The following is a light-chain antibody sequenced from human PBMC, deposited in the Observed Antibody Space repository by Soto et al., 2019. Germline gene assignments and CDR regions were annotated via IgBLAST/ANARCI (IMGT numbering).Light chain of an antibody. Sequence: EIVMTQSPGTLSLSPGERATLSCRASQSIGLAIAWYQHKPGQAPRLLMYGASTRATGIPARFSGSGSGTEFTLTISSLQSEDFAVYYCQQYNNWPPYTFGQGTRLEIK. J-gene: IGKJ5*01. CDR2: GAS. V-gene: IGKV3-15*01. CDR1: QSIGLA. CDR3: QQYNNWPPYT.